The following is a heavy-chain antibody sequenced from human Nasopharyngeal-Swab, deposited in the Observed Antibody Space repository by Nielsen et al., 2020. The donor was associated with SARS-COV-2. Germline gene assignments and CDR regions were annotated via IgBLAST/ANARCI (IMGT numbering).Heavy chain of an antibody. J-gene: IGHJ6*02. Sequence: SCAASGFTFSSYAMHCVRQAPGRGLEWVAVISYDGSNKYYADSVKGRFTISRDNSKNTVNLQMNSLRVEDTAIYYCAKDRDSGDDSDDYYHYYGMDVWGQGAPVTVSS. D-gene: IGHD5-12*01. CDR2: ISYDGSNK. V-gene: IGHV3-30-3*01. CDR3: AKDRDSGDDSDDYYHYYGMDV. CDR1: GFTFSSYA.